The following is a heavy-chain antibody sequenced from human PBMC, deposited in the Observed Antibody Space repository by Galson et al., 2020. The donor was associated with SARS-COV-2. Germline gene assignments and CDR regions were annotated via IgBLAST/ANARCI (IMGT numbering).Heavy chain of an antibody. CDR2: IYTSGST. CDR1: GGSISSYY. D-gene: IGHD3-16*02. J-gene: IGHJ3*02. CDR3: ARATPTTFGGVIVIPYNAFDI. V-gene: IGHV4-4*07. Sequence: SQTHSLTCTVSGGSISSYYWSWIRQPAGKGLEWIGRIYTSGSTNYNPSLKSRVTMSVDTSKNQFSLKLSSVTAADTAVYYCARATPTTFGGVIVIPYNAFDIWGEGTMVTVSS.